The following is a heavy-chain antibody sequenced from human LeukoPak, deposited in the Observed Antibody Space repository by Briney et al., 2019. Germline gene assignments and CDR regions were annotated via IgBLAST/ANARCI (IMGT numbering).Heavy chain of an antibody. Sequence: SVKVSCKASGGTFSSYAISWVRQAPGQGLEWMGGIIPIFGTANYAQKFQGRVTITADESTSTAYMELSSLRSEDTAVYYCARESGCSGGSYYPNWFDPWGQGTLVTVSS. J-gene: IGHJ5*02. CDR2: IIPIFGTA. D-gene: IGHD2-15*01. V-gene: IGHV1-69*01. CDR1: GGTFSSYA. CDR3: ARESGCSGGSYYPNWFDP.